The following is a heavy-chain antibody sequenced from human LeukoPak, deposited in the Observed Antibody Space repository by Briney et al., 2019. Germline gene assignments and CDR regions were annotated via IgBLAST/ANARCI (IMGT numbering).Heavy chain of an antibody. V-gene: IGHV5-51*01. Sequence: GESLKISCKGSGSSLTSYWIGWVRQMPGKGLEWMGIIYPGDSDTRYSPSFQGQVTISADKSISTAYLQWSSLKASDTAMYYCARELRYFDWLSMEYYFDYWGQGTLVTVSS. D-gene: IGHD3-9*01. CDR3: ARELRYFDWLSMEYYFDY. CDR2: IYPGDSDT. J-gene: IGHJ4*02. CDR1: GSSLTSYW.